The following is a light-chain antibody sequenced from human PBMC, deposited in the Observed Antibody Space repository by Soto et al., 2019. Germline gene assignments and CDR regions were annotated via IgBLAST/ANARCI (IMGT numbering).Light chain of an antibody. CDR3: ISYTSSSTWV. CDR1: SSDIGGYNY. Sequence: QLVLTQPASVSGSPGQSITISCTGTSSDIGGYNYVSWYQQHPGKAPKLMIYEVSNRPSGVSDRFSGSRSGNTASLTISGHQAEDESDYYCISYTSSSTWVFGGGTKLTVL. CDR2: EVS. V-gene: IGLV2-14*01. J-gene: IGLJ3*02.